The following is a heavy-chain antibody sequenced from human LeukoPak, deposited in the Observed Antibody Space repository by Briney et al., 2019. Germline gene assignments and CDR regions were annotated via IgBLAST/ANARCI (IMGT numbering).Heavy chain of an antibody. CDR2: ISSSSSYI. D-gene: IGHD2-15*01. J-gene: IGHJ4*02. Sequence: GGSLRLSCAASGFTFSNAWMSWVRQAPGKGLEWVSSISSSSSYIYCADSVKGRFTISRDNAKNSLYLQMNSLRAEDTAVYYCARSGIDSDYWGQGTLVTVSS. V-gene: IGHV3-21*01. CDR3: ARSGIDSDY. CDR1: GFTFSNAW.